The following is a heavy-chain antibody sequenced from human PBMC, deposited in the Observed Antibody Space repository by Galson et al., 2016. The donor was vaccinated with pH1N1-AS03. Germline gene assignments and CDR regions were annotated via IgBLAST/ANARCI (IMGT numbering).Heavy chain of an antibody. V-gene: IGHV3-64*01. Sequence: SLRLSCAVGGFTFSSYAMFWLRQAPGKGLEYVSAISGNGFSTYYANSVKDRSTVSRDNSKNTLYLQMNSLRAEDTAVYYCAKDPIQYGDYVWYFDYWGQGTLVTVSS. CDR2: ISGNGFST. CDR1: GFTFSSYA. J-gene: IGHJ4*02. CDR3: AKDPIQYGDYVWYFDY. D-gene: IGHD4-17*01.